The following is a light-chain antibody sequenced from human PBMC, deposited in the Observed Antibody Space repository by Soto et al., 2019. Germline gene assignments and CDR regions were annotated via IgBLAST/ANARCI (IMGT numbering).Light chain of an antibody. Sequence: QSALTQPPSASGTPGQRVTISCSGSSSNIGGTTVNWYQQVPGTPPKLLIYASNQRPSGVPDRFSGSKSGNTASLTVSGLQAEDEADYYCSSYAGSNNVFGTGTKVTVL. CDR3: SSYAGSNNV. CDR1: SSNIGGTT. CDR2: ASN. V-gene: IGLV1-44*01. J-gene: IGLJ1*01.